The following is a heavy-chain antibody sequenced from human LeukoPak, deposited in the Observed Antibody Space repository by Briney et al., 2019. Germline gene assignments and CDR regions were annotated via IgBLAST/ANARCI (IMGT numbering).Heavy chain of an antibody. Sequence: GGSLRLSCAASGFTFSSYGMHWVRQAPGKGLEWVAVIWYDGSNKYYADSVKGRFTISRDNSKNTLYLQMNSLRAEDTAVCYCANGDSSGPDDAFDIWGQGTMVTVSS. CDR3: ANGDSSGPDDAFDI. V-gene: IGHV3-33*06. CDR2: IWYDGSNK. D-gene: IGHD3-22*01. J-gene: IGHJ3*02. CDR1: GFTFSSYG.